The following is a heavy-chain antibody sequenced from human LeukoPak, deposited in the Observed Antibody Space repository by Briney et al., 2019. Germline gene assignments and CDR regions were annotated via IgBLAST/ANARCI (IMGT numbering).Heavy chain of an antibody. V-gene: IGHV3-23*01. CDR3: AKELPYYYDSSGYPIRLLDY. Sequence: GGSLRLSCAASGFIFSSYAMSWVRQAPGKGLEWVSAISGSGGSTYYADSVKGRFTISRDNSKNTLYLQMNSLRAEDTAVYYCAKELPYYYDSSGYPIRLLDYWGQGTLVTVSS. D-gene: IGHD3-22*01. J-gene: IGHJ4*02. CDR2: ISGSGGST. CDR1: GFIFSSYA.